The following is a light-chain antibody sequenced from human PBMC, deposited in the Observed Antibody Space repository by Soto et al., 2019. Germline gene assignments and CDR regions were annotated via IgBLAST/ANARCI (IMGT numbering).Light chain of an antibody. CDR2: DAS. CDR1: QNVDIY. Sequence: EVVLTQSPGTLSLSPGERATLSCRVSQNVDIYLAWYQQKPGQAPRLLIYDASNRAPGIPARFSGSGSGTAFSLTISSLEPEDFAVYYCLQRRDWPPLTFGGGNKVEIK. J-gene: IGKJ4*01. V-gene: IGKV3-11*01. CDR3: LQRRDWPPLT.